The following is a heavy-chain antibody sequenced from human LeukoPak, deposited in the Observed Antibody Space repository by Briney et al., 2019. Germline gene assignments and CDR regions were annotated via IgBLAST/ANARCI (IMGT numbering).Heavy chain of an antibody. V-gene: IGHV4-4*02. D-gene: IGHD1-26*01. CDR2: IYHSGST. Sequence: SETLSLTCAVSGGSISSSNWWSWVRQPPGKGLEWIGEIYHSGSTNYNPSLKSRVTISVDKSKNQFSLKPSSVTAADTAVYYCASMGELQGIDYWGQGTLVTVSS. J-gene: IGHJ4*02. CDR3: ASMGELQGIDY. CDR1: GGSISSSNW.